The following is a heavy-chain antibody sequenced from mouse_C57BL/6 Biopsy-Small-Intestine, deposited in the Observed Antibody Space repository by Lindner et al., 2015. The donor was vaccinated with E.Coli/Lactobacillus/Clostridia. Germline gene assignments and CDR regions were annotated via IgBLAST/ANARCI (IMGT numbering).Heavy chain of an antibody. CDR2: ISRGSSTV. CDR3: ARRLITTVVGHYYYSMDY. J-gene: IGHJ4*01. D-gene: IGHD1-1*01. CDR1: GFTFSDYG. V-gene: IGHV5-17*01. Sequence: VQLQESGGGLVKPGGSLKLSCAASGFTFSDYGMHWVRQAPEKGLEWVAYISRGSSTVYYVDTVRGRFTISRDNAKNNLFLQMTSLRSEDTAMYYCARRLITTVVGHYYYSMDYWGQGTSVTVSS.